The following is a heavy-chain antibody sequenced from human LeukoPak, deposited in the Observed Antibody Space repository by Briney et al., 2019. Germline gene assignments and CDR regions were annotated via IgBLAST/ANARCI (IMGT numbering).Heavy chain of an antibody. Sequence: PSETLSLTCTVSGGSISSYYWSWIRQPPGKGLEWIGYIYYSGSTNYNPSLKSRVTISVDTSKNQFSLKLSSVTAADTAVYYCARGAGAMVPPAFDIWGQGTMVTVSS. CDR3: ARGAGAMVPPAFDI. CDR2: IYYSGST. J-gene: IGHJ3*02. CDR1: GGSISSYY. D-gene: IGHD5-18*01. V-gene: IGHV4-59*01.